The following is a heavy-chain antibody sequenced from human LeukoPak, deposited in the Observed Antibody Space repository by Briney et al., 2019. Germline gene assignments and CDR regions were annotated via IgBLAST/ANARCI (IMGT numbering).Heavy chain of an antibody. D-gene: IGHD3-3*01. CDR1: GFIFSSYG. Sequence: GRSLRLSCAASGFIFSSYGMNWVRQAPGKGLEWVAIIWFDGSNKYYADSVKGRFTISRDNSKNTLYLQMNSLRAEDTAVYYCAGGGYFEAFDIWGQGTIVTVSS. J-gene: IGHJ3*02. CDR2: IWFDGSNK. V-gene: IGHV3-33*01. CDR3: AGGGYFEAFDI.